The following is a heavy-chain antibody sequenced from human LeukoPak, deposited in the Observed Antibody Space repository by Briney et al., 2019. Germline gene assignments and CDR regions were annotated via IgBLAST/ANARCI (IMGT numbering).Heavy chain of an antibody. J-gene: IGHJ3*02. CDR3: ARAPHPYYDFWSGYYGGAFDI. D-gene: IGHD3-3*01. CDR1: GGSFSGYY. CDR2: INHSGST. V-gene: IGHV4-34*01. Sequence: SETLSLTCAVYGGSFSGYYWSWIRQPPGKGLEWIGEINHSGSTNYNPSLKSRVTISVDTSKNQFSLKLSSVTAADTAVYYCARAPHPYYDFWSGYYGGAFDIWGQGTMVTVSS.